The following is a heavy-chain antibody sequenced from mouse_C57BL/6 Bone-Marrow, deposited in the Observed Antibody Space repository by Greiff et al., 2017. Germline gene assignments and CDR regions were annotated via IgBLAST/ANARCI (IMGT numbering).Heavy chain of an antibody. V-gene: IGHV1-80*01. J-gene: IGHJ2*01. CDR2: IYPGDGDT. Sequence: VQLQQSGAELVKPGASVKISCKASGYAFSSYWMNWVKQRPGKGLEWIGQIYPGDGDTNYNGKFKGKATLTADKSSSTAYMQLSSLTSEDSAVYFCARSFITTVVTLDYFDYWGQGTTLTVSS. CDR1: GYAFSSYW. CDR3: ARSFITTVVTLDYFDY. D-gene: IGHD1-1*01.